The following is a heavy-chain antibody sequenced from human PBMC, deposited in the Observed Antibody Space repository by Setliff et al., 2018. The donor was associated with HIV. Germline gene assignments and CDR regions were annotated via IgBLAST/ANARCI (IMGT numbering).Heavy chain of an antibody. J-gene: IGHJ1*01. CDR2: ISYSENI. CDR1: GGYISGSSHY. Sequence: PSETLSLTCTVSGGYISGSSHYWGWIRQPPGKGLEWIGSISYSENIYYNPSLKSRVTISADTSKKQFSLKLSSVTAADTAIYYCARVPTSSWYVTTQRTKEYFQQWGQGTLVTVSS. CDR3: ARVPTSSWYVTTQRTKEYFQQ. D-gene: IGHD6-13*01. V-gene: IGHV4-39*01.